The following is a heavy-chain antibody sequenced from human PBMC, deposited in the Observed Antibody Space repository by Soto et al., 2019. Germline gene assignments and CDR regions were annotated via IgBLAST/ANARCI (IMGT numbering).Heavy chain of an antibody. D-gene: IGHD3-16*02. CDR1: GFTFSSYA. Sequence: GGSLRLSCAASGFTFSSYAMSWVRQAPGKGLEWVSAISGSGGSTYYADSVKGRFTISRDNSKNTLYLQMNSLRAEDTAVYYCAKGDYVWGSYRYTVDYWGQGTLVTVSS. CDR3: AKGDYVWGSYRYTVDY. CDR2: ISGSGGST. V-gene: IGHV3-23*01. J-gene: IGHJ4*02.